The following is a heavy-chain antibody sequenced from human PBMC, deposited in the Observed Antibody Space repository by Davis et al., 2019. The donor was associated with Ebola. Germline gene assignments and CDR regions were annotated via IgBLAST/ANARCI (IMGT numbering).Heavy chain of an antibody. CDR3: AKDRAPPYGGNPEAPDY. D-gene: IGHD4-23*01. V-gene: IGHV3-23*01. CDR1: GFSFSNYA. Sequence: PGGSLRLSCAASGFSFSNYAMTWVRRAPGKGLEWVSGISGSGGSKYYTDSVKGRFTISRDNSKNTLYLQMNSLRAEDTALYYCAKDRAPPYGGNPEAPDYWGQGTLVTVSS. CDR2: ISGSGGSK. J-gene: IGHJ4*02.